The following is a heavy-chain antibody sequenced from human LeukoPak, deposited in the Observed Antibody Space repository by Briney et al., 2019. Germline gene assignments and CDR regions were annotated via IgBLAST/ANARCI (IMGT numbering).Heavy chain of an antibody. CDR3: TKDKANWGYQDY. CDR2: ISNDGSKK. V-gene: IGHV3-30*18. CDR1: GFTFNIYA. D-gene: IGHD7-27*01. Sequence: GGSLRLSCAASGFTFNIYAVTWVRQAPGKGLEWVALISNDGSKKYYADSGRLTISRDNSKNTLYLQMNSLRPEDTAVYYCTKDKANWGYQDYWGQGTLVTVSS. J-gene: IGHJ4*02.